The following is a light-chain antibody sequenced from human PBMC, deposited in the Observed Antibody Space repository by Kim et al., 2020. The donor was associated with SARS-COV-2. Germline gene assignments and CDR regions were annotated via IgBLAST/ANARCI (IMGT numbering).Light chain of an antibody. Sequence: SSPRGRATLSCRASQSVSRSLLAWYQQKSGQTPRLVIYDASIRGTGIPDRFSGSGSGTDFTLTISRVEPEDFAVYYCQQYASSPYTFGQGTKLEI. CDR2: DAS. CDR1: QSVSRSL. CDR3: QQYASSPYT. J-gene: IGKJ2*01. V-gene: IGKV3-20*01.